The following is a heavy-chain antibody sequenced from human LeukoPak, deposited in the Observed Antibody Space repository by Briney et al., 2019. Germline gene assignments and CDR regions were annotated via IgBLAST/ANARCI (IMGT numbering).Heavy chain of an antibody. CDR2: IRSKGYGGTT. D-gene: IGHD3-16*01. Sequence: GRSLRLSCSASGFTFGDHAMSWVRQAPGKGLEWVGFIRSKGYGGTTEYAASVEGRFSLSRDDSKSFVYLQMSSLKTEDTAVYYCTRVRSGDDFDYWGQGTLVTVSS. CDR1: GFTFGDHA. CDR3: TRVRSGDDFDY. J-gene: IGHJ4*02. V-gene: IGHV3-49*04.